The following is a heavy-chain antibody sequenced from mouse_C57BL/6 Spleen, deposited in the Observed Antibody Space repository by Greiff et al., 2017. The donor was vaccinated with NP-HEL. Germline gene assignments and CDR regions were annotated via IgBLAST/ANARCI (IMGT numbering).Heavy chain of an antibody. Sequence: VKLVESGGDLVKPGGSLKLSCAASGFTFSSYGMSWVRQTPDKRLEWVATISSGGSYTYYPDSVKGRFTISRDNAKNTLYLQMSSLKSEDTAMYYCARHGDGPGDYAMDYWGQGTSVTVSS. CDR3: ARHGDGPGDYAMDY. CDR1: GFTFSSYG. J-gene: IGHJ4*01. V-gene: IGHV5-6*01. CDR2: ISSGGSYT. D-gene: IGHD2-3*01.